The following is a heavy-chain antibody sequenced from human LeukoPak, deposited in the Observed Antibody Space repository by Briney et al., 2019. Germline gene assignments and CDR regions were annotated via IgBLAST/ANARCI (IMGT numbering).Heavy chain of an antibody. Sequence: GGSLRLSCAASGFTFSSYSMNWVRQAPGKGLEWVSSISSSSSYIYYADSVKGRFTISRDNAKNSLYLQMNSLRAEDTAVYYCARENTAYDAFDTWGQGTMVTVSS. V-gene: IGHV3-21*01. J-gene: IGHJ3*02. CDR2: ISSSSSYI. D-gene: IGHD4-17*01. CDR1: GFTFSSYS. CDR3: ARENTAYDAFDT.